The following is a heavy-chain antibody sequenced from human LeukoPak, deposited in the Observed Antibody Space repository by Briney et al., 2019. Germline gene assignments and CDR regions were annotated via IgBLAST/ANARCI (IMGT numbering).Heavy chain of an antibody. V-gene: IGHV1-2*02. J-gene: IGHJ6*03. Sequence: ASVKVSCKASGYTFTGYYMHWVRQAPGQGLEWMRRINPNSGGTNYAQKFQGRVTMTRNTSISTAYMELSSLRSEDTAVYYCARDYVLLWFGELSPYYYYYYMDVWGKGTTVTISS. CDR3: ARDYVLLWFGELSPYYYYYYMDV. CDR1: GYTFTGYY. D-gene: IGHD3-10*01. CDR2: INPNSGGT.